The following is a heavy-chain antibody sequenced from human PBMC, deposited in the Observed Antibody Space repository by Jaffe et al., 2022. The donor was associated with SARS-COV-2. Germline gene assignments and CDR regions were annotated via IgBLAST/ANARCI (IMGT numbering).Heavy chain of an antibody. J-gene: IGHJ5*02. Sequence: EVQVMESGGGLVQPGGSLRVSCAASGFTFSTYAMTWVRQAPGKGLEWVSTISGSGRFSYYAGSVKGRFTISRDNSRNTVYLQMNTLGAEDTALYFCSVRGLQSTVVVPATGFVEAWGQGTLVTVSS. D-gene: IGHD2-2*01. CDR3: SVRGLQSTVVVPATGFVEA. V-gene: IGHV3-23*01. CDR2: ISGSGRFS. CDR1: GFTFSTYA.